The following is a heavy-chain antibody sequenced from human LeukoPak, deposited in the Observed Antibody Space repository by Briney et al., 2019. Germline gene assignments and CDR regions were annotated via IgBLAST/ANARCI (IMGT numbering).Heavy chain of an antibody. J-gene: IGHJ6*02. CDR1: GYTLTELS. V-gene: IGHV1-24*01. Sequence: ASVKVSCKVSGYTLTELSMHWVRQAPGKGLEWMGGFDPEEGETIYEQKLQGRVTMTTDTSTSTAYMELRSLRSDDTAVYYCARGIYGDYSYGMDVWGQGTTVTVSS. D-gene: IGHD4-17*01. CDR3: ARGIYGDYSYGMDV. CDR2: FDPEEGET.